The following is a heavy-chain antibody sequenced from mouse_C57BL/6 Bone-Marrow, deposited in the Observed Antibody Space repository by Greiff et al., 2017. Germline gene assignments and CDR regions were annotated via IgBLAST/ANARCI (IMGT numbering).Heavy chain of an antibody. J-gene: IGHJ3*01. Sequence: QVQLKQSGAELARPGASVKLSCKASGYTFTSYGISWVKQRTGQGLEWIGEIYPRSGNTYYNEKFKGKATLTADKSSSTAYMGLRSLTSEDSAVYFCASFGSWFAYWGQGTLVTVSA. CDR3: ASFGSWFAY. CDR2: IYPRSGNT. CDR1: GYTFTSYG. D-gene: IGHD4-1*01. V-gene: IGHV1-81*01.